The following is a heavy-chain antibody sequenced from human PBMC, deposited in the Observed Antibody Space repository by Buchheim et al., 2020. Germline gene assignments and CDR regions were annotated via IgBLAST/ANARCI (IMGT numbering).Heavy chain of an antibody. CDR3: ASDGGKWGFYFDN. V-gene: IGHV3-74*01. D-gene: IGHD3-16*01. Sequence: EVQLVESGGGLVQPGGSLRLSCAASGLTFSSYWMHWVRQAPGKGLVWVSRINTDGSTTTYADSVKGRFTISRDNAKNTLYLQMNSLRVEDTAVYFCASDGGKWGFYFDNWGQGTL. J-gene: IGHJ4*02. CDR1: GLTFSSYW. CDR2: INTDGSTT.